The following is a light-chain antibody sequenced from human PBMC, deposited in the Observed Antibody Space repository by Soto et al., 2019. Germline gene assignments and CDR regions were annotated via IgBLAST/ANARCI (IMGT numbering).Light chain of an antibody. J-gene: IGLJ1*01. CDR3: QSYDNSLSGFYV. V-gene: IGLV1-40*01. CDR2: GNT. Sequence: QSVLTQPPSVSGAPGQRVTISCTGNDSNIGTGDDVHWYQQLPGTAPKLLIYGNTKRPSGVPDRISGSKSGTSASLAITGLQAEDEADYYCQSYDNSLSGFYVFGTGTKVTVL. CDR1: DSNIGTGDD.